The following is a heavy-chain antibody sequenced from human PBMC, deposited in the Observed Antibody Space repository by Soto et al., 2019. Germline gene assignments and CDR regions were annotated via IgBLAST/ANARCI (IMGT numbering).Heavy chain of an antibody. D-gene: IGHD2-15*01. Sequence: ASVKVSCKASGYTFTSYDINWVRQATGQGLERMGWMNPNSGNTGYAQKFQGRVTMTRNTSISTAYMELSSLRSEDTAVYYCARVLGYCSGGSCSTKWFDPWGQGTLVTVSS. CDR3: ARVLGYCSGGSCSTKWFDP. J-gene: IGHJ5*02. V-gene: IGHV1-8*01. CDR2: MNPNSGNT. CDR1: GYTFTSYD.